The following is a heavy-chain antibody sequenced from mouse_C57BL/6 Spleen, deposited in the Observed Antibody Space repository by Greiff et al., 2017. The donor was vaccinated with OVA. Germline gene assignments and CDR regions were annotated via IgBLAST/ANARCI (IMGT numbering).Heavy chain of an antibody. CDR3: AFYDYDGAY. V-gene: IGHV1-69*01. D-gene: IGHD2-4*01. Sequence: QVQLQQPGAELVMPGASVKLSCKASGYTFTSYWMHWVKQRPGQGLEWIGEIDPSDSYTNYNQKFKGKSTLTVDKSSSTAYMQLSSLTSEDSAVYYCAFYDYDGAYWGQGTLVTVSA. J-gene: IGHJ3*01. CDR1: GYTFTSYW. CDR2: IDPSDSYT.